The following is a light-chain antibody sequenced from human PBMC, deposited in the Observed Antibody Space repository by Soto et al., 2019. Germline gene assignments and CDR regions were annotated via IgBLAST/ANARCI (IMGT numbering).Light chain of an antibody. Sequence: IQMTQSPSSLSASVVDRVTITCRASQSISSYLNWYQQKPGKAPKLLIYAASSLQSGVPSRFSGSGSGTDFTLTISSLQPEDFATYYCQQSYSTLLPFGGGSKA. J-gene: IGKJ4*01. CDR2: AAS. V-gene: IGKV1-39*01. CDR3: QQSYSTLLP. CDR1: QSISSY.